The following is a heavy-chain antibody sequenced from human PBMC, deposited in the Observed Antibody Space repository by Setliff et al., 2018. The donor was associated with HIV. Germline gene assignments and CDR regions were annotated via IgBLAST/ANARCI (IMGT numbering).Heavy chain of an antibody. Sequence: GGSLKLSCAASGFNFKTYGMTWGRQAPGKGLDWVAHIGSSNHGIHYTASVQGRFTVSRDNANNLLFLQMNNLRVEDTAVYYCASFFGDYGYWGHGTQVTVSS. D-gene: IGHD3-10*01. J-gene: IGHJ4*01. V-gene: IGHV3-48*04. CDR2: IGSSNHGI. CDR3: ASFFGDYGY. CDR1: GFNFKTYG.